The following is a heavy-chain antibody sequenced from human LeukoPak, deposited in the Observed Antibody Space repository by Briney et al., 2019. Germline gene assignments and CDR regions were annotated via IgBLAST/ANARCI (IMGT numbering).Heavy chain of an antibody. CDR1: GFTFSNYA. Sequence: PGGSLRLSCAASGFTFSNYAMHWVRQAPGKGLEWVAIISYDGNDKYYTDSVKGRFTISRDKSKNTLYLQMNSLRAEDTAVYYCARTYYYDSSDPVDFDYWGQGTLVTVSS. J-gene: IGHJ4*02. CDR2: ISYDGNDK. D-gene: IGHD3-22*01. CDR3: ARTYYYDSSDPVDFDY. V-gene: IGHV3-30-3*01.